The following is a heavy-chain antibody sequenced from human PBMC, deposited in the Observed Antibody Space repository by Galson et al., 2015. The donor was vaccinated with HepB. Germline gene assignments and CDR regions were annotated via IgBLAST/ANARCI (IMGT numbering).Heavy chain of an antibody. CDR1: GFSLSTSGVG. V-gene: IGHV2-5*02. J-gene: IGHJ5*02. CDR3: AHRVSAKLVAATTNWFDP. CDR2: IYWDDDK. D-gene: IGHD2-15*01. Sequence: PALVTPTQTLTLPCTFSGFSLSTSGVGVGWIRQPPGKALEWLALIYWDDDKRYSPSLKSRLTITKDTSKNQVVLTMTNMHPVDTATYYCAHRVSAKLVAATTNWFDPWGQGTLVTVSS.